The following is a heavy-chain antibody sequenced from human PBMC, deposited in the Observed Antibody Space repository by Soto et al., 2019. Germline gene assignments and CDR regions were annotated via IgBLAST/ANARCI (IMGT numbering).Heavy chain of an antibody. V-gene: IGHV1-18*04. CDR2: ISAYNGNT. Sequence: VASVKVSCKASGYTFTSYGISWVRQAPGQGLEWMGWISAYNGNTNYAQKLQGRVTMTTDTSTSTAYMELRSLRSDDTAVYYCARVSSVAGFFYYFDYWGQGTLVTVS. CDR3: ARVSSVAGFFYYFDY. J-gene: IGHJ4*02. D-gene: IGHD6-19*01. CDR1: GYTFTSYG.